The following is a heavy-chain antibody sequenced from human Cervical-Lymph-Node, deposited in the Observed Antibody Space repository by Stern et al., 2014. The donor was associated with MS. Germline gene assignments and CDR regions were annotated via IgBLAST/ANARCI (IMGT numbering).Heavy chain of an antibody. D-gene: IGHD1-26*01. CDR3: TRPEYSGNYPNDAFDI. Sequence: EVQLVESGAEVKKPGESLNISCKGSGYKFTNYWIGWVRQMPGKRLEWMGIIYPADSDARYSPSFQGQVTISVDRSINTAYLQWSSLKASDTAMYYCTRPEYSGNYPNDAFDIWGQGSMVTVSS. CDR2: IYPADSDA. J-gene: IGHJ3*02. CDR1: GYKFTNYW. V-gene: IGHV5-51*01.